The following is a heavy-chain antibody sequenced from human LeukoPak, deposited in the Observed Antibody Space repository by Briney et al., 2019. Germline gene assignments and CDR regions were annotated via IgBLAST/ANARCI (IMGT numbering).Heavy chain of an antibody. CDR1: GFTFSSYA. Sequence: GGSLRLSCAASGFTFSSYAMSWVRQAPGKGLEWVSFISSSSTYIYYADSVKGRFTVSRENAKNSLYLQMNSLRAEDTAIYYCAREHSDYDNYGMDVWGQGTTVTVSS. D-gene: IGHD1-26*01. V-gene: IGHV3-21*01. CDR3: AREHSDYDNYGMDV. CDR2: ISSSSTYI. J-gene: IGHJ6*02.